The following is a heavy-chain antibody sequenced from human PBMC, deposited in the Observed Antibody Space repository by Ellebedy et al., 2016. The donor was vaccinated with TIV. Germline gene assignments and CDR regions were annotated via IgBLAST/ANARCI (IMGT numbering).Heavy chain of an antibody. D-gene: IGHD2-8*01. CDR3: ARDRMVYAHAYYYYYGMDV. CDR1: GFTFSDHY. J-gene: IGHJ6*02. CDR2: ISSSSSTI. V-gene: IGHV3-48*01. Sequence: GESLKISCAASGFTFSDHYMDWARQAPGKGLEWVSYISSSSSTIYYADSVKGRFTISRDNAKNSLYLQMNSLRAEDTAVYYCARDRMVYAHAYYYYYGMDVWGQGTTVTVSS.